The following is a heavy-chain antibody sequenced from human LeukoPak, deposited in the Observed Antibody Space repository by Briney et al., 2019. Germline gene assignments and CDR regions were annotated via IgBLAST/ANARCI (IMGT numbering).Heavy chain of an antibody. CDR1: GFTFNSYW. Sequence: GGSLRLSCAASGFTFNSYWMSWVRQAPGKGLEWVANIKPDGSEEYYVDSVKDRFTISRDNAKNSLYLQMNSLRAEDTAVYYCARDYDFWSGYPSFDYWGQGTLVTVSS. J-gene: IGHJ4*02. CDR2: IKPDGSEE. D-gene: IGHD3-3*01. V-gene: IGHV3-7*01. CDR3: ARDYDFWSGYPSFDY.